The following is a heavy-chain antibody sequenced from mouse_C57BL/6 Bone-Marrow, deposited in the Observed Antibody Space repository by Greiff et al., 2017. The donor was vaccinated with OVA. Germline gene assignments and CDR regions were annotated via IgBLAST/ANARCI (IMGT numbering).Heavy chain of an antibody. CDR1: GYAFTSYW. CDR3: ARWYY. D-gene: IGHD1-1*02. J-gene: IGHJ2*01. CDR2: IYPGGGDT. V-gene: IGHV1-80*01. Sequence: QVQLKQSGAELVKPGASVAISCKASGYAFTSYWMNWVQQRPGQGLEWIGQIYPGGGDTNYNEKFKSKATLTADTSSSTAYMQLSGLTSEDSAVYLCARWYYWGQGTTLTVSS.